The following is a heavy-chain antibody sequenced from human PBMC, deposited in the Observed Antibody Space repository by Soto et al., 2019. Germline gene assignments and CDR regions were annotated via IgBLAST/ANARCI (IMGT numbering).Heavy chain of an antibody. D-gene: IGHD1-26*01. CDR1: GGSISSSNW. CDR2: IYHSGST. CDR3: AQRGEEGSYYRFGAFDI. J-gene: IGHJ3*02. Sequence: SETLSLTCAVSGGSISSSNWWSWVRQPPGKGLEWIGEIYHSGSTNYNPSLKSRVTISVDKSKNQFSLKLSSVTAADTAVYYCAQRGEEGSYYRFGAFDIWGQGTMVTVSS. V-gene: IGHV4-4*02.